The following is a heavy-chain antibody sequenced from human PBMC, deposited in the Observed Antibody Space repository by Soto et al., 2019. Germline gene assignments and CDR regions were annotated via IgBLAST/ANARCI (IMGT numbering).Heavy chain of an antibody. J-gene: IGHJ4*02. CDR2: VYWNDDK. V-gene: IGHV2-5*01. CDR3: ANLNTRGYYFDY. CDR1: GFSLSTSEVG. Sequence: SGPTLVNPTQTLTLTCTFSGFSLSTSEVGVGWIRQPPGKALERLAHVYWNDDKYYSLSLKSRLTISKDTSKSQVVLTMTNMDPVDTATYYCANLNTRGYYFDYCGQGALVTVSS.